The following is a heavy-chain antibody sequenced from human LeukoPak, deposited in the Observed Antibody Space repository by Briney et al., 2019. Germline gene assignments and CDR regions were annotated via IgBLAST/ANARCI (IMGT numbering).Heavy chain of an antibody. V-gene: IGHV4-59*01. CDR1: GGSISSYY. CDR2: IYYSGST. Sequence: SETLSLTCTVSGGSISSYYWSWIRQPPGKGLEWIGYIYYSGSTNYNPSLKSRVTISVDTSKNQFSLKLSSVTAADTAVYYCARVGDATILEFSGWYFDYWGQGTLVTVSS. CDR3: ARVGDATILEFSGWYFDY. J-gene: IGHJ4*02. D-gene: IGHD3-3*01.